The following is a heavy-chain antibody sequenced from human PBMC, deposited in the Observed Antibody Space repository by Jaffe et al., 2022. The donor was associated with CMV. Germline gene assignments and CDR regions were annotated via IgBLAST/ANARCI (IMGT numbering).Heavy chain of an antibody. CDR3: ASSAAEPQIVVVVAAANYAFDI. V-gene: IGHV4-31*03. J-gene: IGHJ3*02. CDR2: IYYSGST. D-gene: IGHD2-15*01. Sequence: QVQLQESGPGLVKPSQTLSLTCTVSGGSISSGGYYWSWIRQHPGKGLEWIGYIYYSGSTYYNPSLKSRVTISVDTSKNQFSLKLSSVTAADTAVYYCASSAAEPQIVVVVAAANYAFDIWGQGTMVTVSS. CDR1: GGSISSGGYY.